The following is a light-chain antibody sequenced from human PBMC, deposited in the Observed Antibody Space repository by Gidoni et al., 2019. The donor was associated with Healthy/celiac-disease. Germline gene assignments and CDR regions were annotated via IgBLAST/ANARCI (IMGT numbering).Light chain of an antibody. CDR2: EVS. CDR1: QSLLHSDGTTY. J-gene: IGKJ4*01. V-gene: IGKV2-29*02. Sequence: DIVLTQPPLSLSVTPGQPASISCKSSQSLLHSDGTTYLYWYLKKAGQSPQLLIDEVSSRFSGVAGRFSGSGSGKDFTLKSSRVAAEDVGVYCCMQGIHLPLTFGGXTKVEIK. CDR3: MQGIHLPLT.